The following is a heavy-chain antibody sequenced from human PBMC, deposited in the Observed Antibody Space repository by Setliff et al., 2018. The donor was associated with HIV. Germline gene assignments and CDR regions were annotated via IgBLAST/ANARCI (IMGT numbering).Heavy chain of an antibody. Sequence: SETLSLTCAVYGGSFSGYYWSWIRQPPGKGLEWMGSSHYNGNTNITPSLKSRVTMSLDTPRNEFYLTLTSVTAADTAVYYCAREKRQIWLTDYYYHYGLDVWGQGITVTVSS. J-gene: IGHJ6*02. D-gene: IGHD5-18*01. CDR2: SHYNGNT. CDR1: GGSFSGYY. CDR3: AREKRQIWLTDYYYHYGLDV. V-gene: IGHV4-34*11.